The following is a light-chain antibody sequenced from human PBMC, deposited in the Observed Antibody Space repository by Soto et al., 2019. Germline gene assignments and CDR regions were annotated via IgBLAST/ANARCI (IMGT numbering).Light chain of an antibody. J-gene: IGKJ3*01. V-gene: IGKV1-5*03. CDR2: RAS. CDR1: QSISSW. Sequence: DIQMTQSPSTLSASVGDRVNITCRASQSISSWLAWYQQKPGKAPKILIYRASDLQTGVPSRFSGSGSGTAFTLTISSLQTDDIATYYCQQYSSYFFTFGPGTKVDVK. CDR3: QQYSSYFFT.